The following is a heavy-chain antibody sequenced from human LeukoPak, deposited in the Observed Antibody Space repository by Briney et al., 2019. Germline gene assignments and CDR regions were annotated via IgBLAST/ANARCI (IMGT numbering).Heavy chain of an antibody. CDR2: IIPILGIA. D-gene: IGHD3-16*01. CDR1: GGTFSSYA. Sequence: GASVKVSCKASGGTFSSYAISWVRQAPGQGLEWMGRIIPILGIANYAQKFQGRVTITADKSTSTAYMELSSLRSEDTAVYYCARGPYDYVWGSYNDYWGQGTLVTVSS. CDR3: ARGPYDYVWGSYNDY. V-gene: IGHV1-69*04. J-gene: IGHJ4*02.